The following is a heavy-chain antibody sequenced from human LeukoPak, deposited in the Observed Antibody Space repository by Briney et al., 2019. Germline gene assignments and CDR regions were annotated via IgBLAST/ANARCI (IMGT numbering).Heavy chain of an antibody. Sequence: EPGGSLRLSCAASGFTFSSYGMHWVRQAPGKGLEWVAVISYDGSNKYYADSVKGRFTISRDNSKNTLYLQMNSLRAEDTAVYYCAKVSYAAAAGEHDYWGQGTLVTVSS. J-gene: IGHJ4*02. CDR2: ISYDGSNK. CDR1: GFTFSSYG. D-gene: IGHD6-13*01. CDR3: AKVSYAAAAGEHDY. V-gene: IGHV3-30*18.